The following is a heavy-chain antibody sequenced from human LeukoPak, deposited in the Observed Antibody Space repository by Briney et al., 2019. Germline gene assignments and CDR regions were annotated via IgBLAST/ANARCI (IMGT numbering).Heavy chain of an antibody. V-gene: IGHV4-59*01. Sequence: PSEILSLTCTVSGGSISSYYWSWIRQPPGKGLEWIGYIYYSGSTNYNPSLKSRVTISVDTSKNQFSLKLSSVTAADTAVYYCARVAGGNSGIDYWGQGTLVTVSS. CDR3: ARVAGGNSGIDY. J-gene: IGHJ4*02. D-gene: IGHD4-23*01. CDR2: IYYSGST. CDR1: GGSISSYY.